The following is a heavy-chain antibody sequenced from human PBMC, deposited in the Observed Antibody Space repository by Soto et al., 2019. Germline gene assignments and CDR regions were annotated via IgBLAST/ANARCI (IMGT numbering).Heavy chain of an antibody. Sequence: QVQLQESGPGLMKPSETLSLTCTASGGSISSYYWSWIRQPPGQGLEWIGYIYYSGSTNYNPSLTSRVNRSVDTSKNQFSAKLSSVTAADTAVYYCAGRYASCFDSWGEGPRVTVSS. CDR2: IYYSGST. CDR3: AGRYASCFDS. D-gene: IGHD2-2*01. J-gene: IGHJ4*02. CDR1: GGSISSYY. V-gene: IGHV4-59*08.